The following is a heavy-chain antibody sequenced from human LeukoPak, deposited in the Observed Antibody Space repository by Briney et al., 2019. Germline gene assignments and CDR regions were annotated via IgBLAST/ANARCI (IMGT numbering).Heavy chain of an antibody. J-gene: IGHJ4*02. D-gene: IGHD2-2*01. CDR3: ARGRRYCSSTSCATDY. CDR2: IIPIFGTA. Sequence: GASVKVSCKASGGTFSSYAISWVRQAPGQGLEWMGGIIPIFGTANYAQKFQGRVTITADESTSTAYMELSSLRSEDTAVYYCARGRRYCSSTSCATDYWGQGTLVTVSS. CDR1: GGTFSSYA. V-gene: IGHV1-69*13.